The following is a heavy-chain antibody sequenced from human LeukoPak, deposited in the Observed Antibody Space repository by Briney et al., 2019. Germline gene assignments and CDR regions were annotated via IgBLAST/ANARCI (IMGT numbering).Heavy chain of an antibody. CDR1: GFTFSTYV. V-gene: IGHV3-33*01. J-gene: IGHJ4*02. D-gene: IGHD5-18*01. CDR3: ARDRGYTYGHPLDY. Sequence: GGSLRLSCAASGFTFSTYVIHWVRQAPGKGMEWVALIWHDGSNKYYGDSVKDRFTISRDNSKNTLYLQMDSLRDEDTAVYYCARDRGYTYGHPLDYWGQGTLVTVSS. CDR2: IWHDGSNK.